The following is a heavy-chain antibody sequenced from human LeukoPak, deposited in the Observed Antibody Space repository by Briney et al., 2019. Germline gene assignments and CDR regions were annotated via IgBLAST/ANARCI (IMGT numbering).Heavy chain of an antibody. CDR1: GFTVSSNY. Sequence: GGSLRLSCAASGFTVSSNYMSWVRQAPGKGLEWVSLIYSGGGTYYADSVKGRFTISRDNFNNTMYLQVNSLRAEDTAVYYCARLTTWGQGTLVTVSS. J-gene: IGHJ5*02. CDR2: IYSGGGT. D-gene: IGHD3-9*01. CDR3: ARLTT. V-gene: IGHV3-66*01.